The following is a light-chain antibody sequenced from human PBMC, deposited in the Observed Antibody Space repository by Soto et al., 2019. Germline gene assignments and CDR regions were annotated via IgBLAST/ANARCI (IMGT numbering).Light chain of an antibody. Sequence: EIVLTQSPATLSLSPGERATLSCRASQSVTSHLAWYQHKPGQAPRLLMYDASDRATGIPARFSGSGSGTEFTLTISSLQSEDFAIYFCQQYNNWPPDRTFGQGTKVEIK. V-gene: IGKV3D-15*01. CDR3: QQYNNWPPDRT. CDR1: QSVTSH. J-gene: IGKJ1*01. CDR2: DAS.